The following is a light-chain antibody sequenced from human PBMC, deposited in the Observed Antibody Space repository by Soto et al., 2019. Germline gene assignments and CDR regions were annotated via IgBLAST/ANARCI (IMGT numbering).Light chain of an antibody. CDR1: YAISNNY. V-gene: IGKV3-20*01. CDR3: QQYGDSPQT. CDR2: GAS. Sequence: EIALTQSPGTLSLSPGEGATLSCRASYAISNNYVAWYQQNPGQAPRLLIYGASKRATGVPDRFSGSGSGTDFTLTVSRLEPEDFAVYYCQQYGDSPQTFGQGTKVEVK. J-gene: IGKJ1*01.